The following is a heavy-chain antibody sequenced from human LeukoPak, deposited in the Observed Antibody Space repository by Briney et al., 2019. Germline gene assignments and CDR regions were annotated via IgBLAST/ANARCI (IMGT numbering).Heavy chain of an antibody. CDR2: ISGYNGNT. Sequence: ALLKVSCNSSGYTFASYGMSWVQQALGPGIKSIGWISGYNGNTNYAQKLQGRVTMTTDTCTSTGYMELRSLKYDDTAVYYCARGGYYGANPYYYYYLDVWGKGTTVTVSS. D-gene: IGHD4-17*01. V-gene: IGHV1-18*01. CDR3: ARGGYYGANPYYYYYLDV. J-gene: IGHJ6*03. CDR1: GYTFASYG.